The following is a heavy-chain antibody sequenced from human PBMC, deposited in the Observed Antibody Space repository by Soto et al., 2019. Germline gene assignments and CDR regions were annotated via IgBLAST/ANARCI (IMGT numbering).Heavy chain of an antibody. CDR3: ARGPRHWLAYYYYGTDV. CDR1: GYTFTSYY. Sequence: ASVKVSCKASGYTFTSYYMHWVRQAPGQGLEWMGIINPSGGSTSYAQKFQGRVTMTRDTSTSTVYMELSSLRSEDTAVYYCARGPRHWLAYYYYGTDVWGQGTTVTVSS. V-gene: IGHV1-46*01. J-gene: IGHJ6*02. CDR2: INPSGGST. D-gene: IGHD6-19*01.